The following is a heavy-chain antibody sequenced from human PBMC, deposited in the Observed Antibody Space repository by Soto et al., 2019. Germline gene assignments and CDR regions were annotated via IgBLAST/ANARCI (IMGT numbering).Heavy chain of an antibody. Sequence: PGGSLRLSCAASGFTFSSYAMHLVRQAPGKGLEWVALMSYDGSNEYYADSVKGRFTISRDNSKNTLYLQMNSLRAEDTAVYYCASSPGDAAPFDYWGQGTLVTVS. J-gene: IGHJ4*02. D-gene: IGHD6-25*01. CDR3: ASSPGDAAPFDY. V-gene: IGHV3-30*04. CDR1: GFTFSSYA. CDR2: MSYDGSNE.